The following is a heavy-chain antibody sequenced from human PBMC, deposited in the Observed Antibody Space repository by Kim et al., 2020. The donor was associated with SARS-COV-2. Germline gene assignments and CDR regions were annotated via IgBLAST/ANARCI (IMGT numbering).Heavy chain of an antibody. Sequence: APVKGRFTISRDDSKNTLYLQMNSLKTEDTAVYYCTTEILYYYDSSGYFYWGQGTLVTVSS. CDR3: TTEILYYYDSSGYFY. J-gene: IGHJ4*02. V-gene: IGHV3-15*01. D-gene: IGHD3-22*01.